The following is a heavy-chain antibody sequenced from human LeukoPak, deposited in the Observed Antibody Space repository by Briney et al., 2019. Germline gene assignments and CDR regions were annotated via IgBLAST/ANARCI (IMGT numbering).Heavy chain of an antibody. CDR2: MNPHSGNT. Sequence: GASVKVSCKASGYTFIDFDINWVRQAPGQGLEWMGWMNPHSGNTVYTQKLHGRVTMTRDTSISTAYMELSSLRSEDTAVYYCARGPIYASGTYFDYWGQGTLVTVSS. CDR3: ARGPIYASGTYFDY. V-gene: IGHV1-8*01. CDR1: GYTFIDFD. J-gene: IGHJ4*02. D-gene: IGHD3-10*01.